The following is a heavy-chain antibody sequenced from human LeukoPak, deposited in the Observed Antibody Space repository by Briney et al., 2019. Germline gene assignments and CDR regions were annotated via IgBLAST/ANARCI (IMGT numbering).Heavy chain of an antibody. Sequence: GGSLRLSCAASEFTFRSYWMHWVRQPPGKGLVWVSRINGDGSTTSNADSVKGRFTISRDNAKNTLYLQMNSLRAEDTAVYYCARRNIAAAALDYWGQGTLVTVSS. J-gene: IGHJ4*02. V-gene: IGHV3-74*01. CDR2: INGDGSTT. CDR1: EFTFRSYW. D-gene: IGHD6-13*01. CDR3: ARRNIAAAALDY.